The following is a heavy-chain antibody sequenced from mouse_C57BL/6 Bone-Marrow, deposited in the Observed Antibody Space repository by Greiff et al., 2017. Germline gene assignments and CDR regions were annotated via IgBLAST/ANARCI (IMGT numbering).Heavy chain of an antibody. CDR1: GYTFTSYG. V-gene: IGHV1-81*01. J-gene: IGHJ4*01. CDR2: IYPRSGNT. CDR3: ARSTGYYGYYYAMDY. D-gene: IGHD1-2*01. Sequence: VQLQESGAELARPGASVKLSCKASGYTFTSYGISWVKQRTGQGLEWIGEIYPRSGNTYYNEKFKGKATLTADKSSSTAYMELRSLTSEDSAVYFCARSTGYYGYYYAMDYWGQGTSVTVSS.